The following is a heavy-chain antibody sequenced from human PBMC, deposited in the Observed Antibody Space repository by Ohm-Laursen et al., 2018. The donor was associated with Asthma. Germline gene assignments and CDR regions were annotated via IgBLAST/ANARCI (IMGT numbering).Heavy chain of an antibody. CDR1: GDSISSGNNY. Sequence: TLSLTCTVSGDSISSGNNYWSWIRQHPAKGLEWIGYIYYSGNTYSNPSLRSRVAISVGTSTNQFSLNLTSVTAADTAVYYCARGSFYYESTGYYFFDHWGQGALVTVSS. V-gene: IGHV4-31*03. CDR3: ARGSFYYESTGYYFFDH. J-gene: IGHJ4*02. CDR2: IYYSGNT. D-gene: IGHD3-22*01.